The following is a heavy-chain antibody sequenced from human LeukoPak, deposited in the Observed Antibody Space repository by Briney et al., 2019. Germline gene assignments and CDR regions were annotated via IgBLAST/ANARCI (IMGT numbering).Heavy chain of an antibody. Sequence: ASVKVSCKVSGYTLTELSMHWVRQAPGKGLEWMGGFDPEDGETIYAQKFQGRVTMTEDTSTDTACMELSSLRSEDTAVYYCAILTGVGDRGYFDYWGQGTLVTVSS. CDR3: AILTGVGDRGYFDY. J-gene: IGHJ4*02. CDR1: GYTLTELS. CDR2: FDPEDGET. D-gene: IGHD3-16*01. V-gene: IGHV1-24*01.